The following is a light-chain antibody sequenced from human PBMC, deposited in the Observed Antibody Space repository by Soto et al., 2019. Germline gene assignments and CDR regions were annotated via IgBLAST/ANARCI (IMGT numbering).Light chain of an antibody. CDR1: QSVSNNY. Sequence: EIVLTQSPGTLSLSPGERATLSCRASQSVSNNYLAWYQQKPGQAPRLLIYGASNRATGIPDRFSGSGSGTDFTLTISRLEPEDFAVYYCQQYGSSREITFGQGTRLEIK. CDR2: GAS. CDR3: QQYGSSREIT. J-gene: IGKJ5*01. V-gene: IGKV3-20*01.